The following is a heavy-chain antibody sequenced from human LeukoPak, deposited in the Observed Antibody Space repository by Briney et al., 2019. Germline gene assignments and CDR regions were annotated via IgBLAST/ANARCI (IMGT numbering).Heavy chain of an antibody. CDR1: GYTFTSYG. D-gene: IGHD1-26*01. V-gene: IGHV1-18*01. J-gene: IGHJ3*02. CDR3: ARDLGRWELLRTSDAFDI. Sequence: VASVKVSCKASGYTFTSYGISWVRQAPGQGLEWMGWISAYNGNTNYAQKLQGRVTMTTDTSTSTAYMEQRSLRSDDTAVYYCARDLGRWELLRTSDAFDIWGQGTMVTVSS. CDR2: ISAYNGNT.